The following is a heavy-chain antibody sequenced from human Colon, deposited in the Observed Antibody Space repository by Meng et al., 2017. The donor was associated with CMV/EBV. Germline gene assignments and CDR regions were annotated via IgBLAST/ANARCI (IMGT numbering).Heavy chain of an antibody. CDR1: GGSISSSSYY. V-gene: IGHV4-39*07. Sequence: CTVSGGSISSSSYYWGWIRQPPGKGLEWIGSIYYSGSTYYNPSLKSRVTISVDTSKNQFSLKLSSVTAADTAVYYCARGGRSVWFDPWGQGTLVTVSS. J-gene: IGHJ5*02. D-gene: IGHD2-15*01. CDR3: ARGGRSVWFDP. CDR2: IYYSGST.